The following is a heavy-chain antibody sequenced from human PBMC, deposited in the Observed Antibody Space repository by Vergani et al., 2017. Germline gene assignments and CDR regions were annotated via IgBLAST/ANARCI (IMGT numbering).Heavy chain of an antibody. Sequence: QVQLVQSGAEVKKPGASVKVSCEASGYTFPTHAIHWVRQAPGQGLEWMGRIIPTSDITTYAQHFQGRVPMTRDTSTSTVYMELSSLRAEDTAVYFCIRGGQVKTGLAPWGDWGQGTLVTVSP. CDR3: IRGGQVKTGLAPWGD. J-gene: IGHJ4*02. D-gene: IGHD3-16*01. CDR2: IIPTSDIT. CDR1: GYTFPTHA. V-gene: IGHV1-46*03.